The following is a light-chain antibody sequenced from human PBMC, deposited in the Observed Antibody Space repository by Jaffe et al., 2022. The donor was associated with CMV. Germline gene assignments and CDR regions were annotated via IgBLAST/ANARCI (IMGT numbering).Light chain of an antibody. V-gene: IGLV3-1*01. J-gene: IGLJ2*01. CDR3: QAWDSNTVV. Sequence: SYELTQPPSVSVSPGQTASITCSGDKLGDKYTCWYQQKPGQSPLLVIYQDNKRPSGIPERFSGSNSGNTATLTISGTQAMDEADYYCQAWDSNTVVFGGGTKLTVL. CDR1: KLGDKY. CDR2: QDN.